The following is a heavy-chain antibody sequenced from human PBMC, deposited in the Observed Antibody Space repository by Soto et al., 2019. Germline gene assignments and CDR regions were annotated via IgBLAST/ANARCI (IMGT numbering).Heavy chain of an antibody. J-gene: IGHJ4*02. D-gene: IGHD2-15*01. CDR1: GYIFTTNG. CDR2: INPDNGNT. CDR3: ARVYCSGGICHIVY. V-gene: IGHV1-18*01. Sequence: QVQLVQSGAEVKKPGASVRVSCKASGYIFTTNGISWVRQAPGQGLEWMGWINPDNGNTVYAQKFQGRGTMTIDTTTSTAYMELGSLRSDDTAVYYCARVYCSGGICHIVYLGQLTLVTVSS.